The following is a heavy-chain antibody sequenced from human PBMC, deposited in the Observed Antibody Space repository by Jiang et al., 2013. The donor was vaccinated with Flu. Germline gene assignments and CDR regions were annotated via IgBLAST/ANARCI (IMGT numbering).Heavy chain of an antibody. CDR2: GTA. J-gene: IGHJ4*02. CDR3: ARGGITLDY. Sequence: GTANYAQKFQGRVTITATNPRVTAYMELSSLRSEDTAVYYCARGGITLDYWGQGTLVTVSS. V-gene: IGHV1-69*01. D-gene: IGHD3-10*01.